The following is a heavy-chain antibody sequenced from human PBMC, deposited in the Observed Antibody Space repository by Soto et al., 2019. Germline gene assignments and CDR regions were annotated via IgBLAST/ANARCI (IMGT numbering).Heavy chain of an antibody. Sequence: QVQLVQSGAEVKKPGASVKVSCKASGYTFTSYAMHCVRQAPGQRLEWMGWINAGNGNTKYSQKFQGRVTITRDTAASTAYMELSSLRSEDTAVYYCARNHEEYYDFWSGYPYSYVMDVWGQGTTVTVSS. D-gene: IGHD3-3*01. CDR2: INAGNGNT. CDR1: GYTFTSYA. V-gene: IGHV1-3*01. CDR3: ARNHEEYYDFWSGYPYSYVMDV. J-gene: IGHJ6*02.